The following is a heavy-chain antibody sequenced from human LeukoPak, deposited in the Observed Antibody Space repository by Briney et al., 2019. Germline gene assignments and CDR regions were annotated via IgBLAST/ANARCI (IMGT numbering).Heavy chain of an antibody. CDR3: ASSSPTFDY. CDR2: IYYSGST. V-gene: IGHV4-39*01. Sequence: SETLSLTCTVNGGSFSDYYWTWIRQPPGKGLEWIGSIYYSGSTYYNPSLKSRVTISVDTSKNQFSLKLSSVTAADTAVYYCASSSPTFDYWGQGTLVTVSS. J-gene: IGHJ4*02. CDR1: GGSFSDYY.